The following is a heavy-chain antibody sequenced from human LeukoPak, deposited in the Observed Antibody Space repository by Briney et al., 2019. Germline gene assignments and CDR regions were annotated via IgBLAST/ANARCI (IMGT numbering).Heavy chain of an antibody. V-gene: IGHV3-48*04. CDR1: GFTFSDYS. Sequence: PGGSLRLFCAASGFTFSDYSMNWVRQAPGRGLEWVSYISSSITTVYYADSVKGRFTLYRDHTKNSMYIQMNRQRAERTAVYYCARYNWSSKRDLDYWRQGTLVSVSS. J-gene: IGHJ4*02. CDR2: ISSSITTV. D-gene: IGHD1-20*01. CDR3: ARYNWSSKRDLDY.